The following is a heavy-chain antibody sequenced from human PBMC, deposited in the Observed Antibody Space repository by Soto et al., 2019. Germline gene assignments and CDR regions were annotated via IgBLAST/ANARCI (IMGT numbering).Heavy chain of an antibody. CDR2: IKQDGSEK. CDR1: GFTFSSYW. CDR3: ASMPGQLHTSYWYFDL. D-gene: IGHD2-2*01. V-gene: IGHV3-7*01. J-gene: IGHJ2*01. Sequence: EVQLVESGGGLVQPGGSLRLSCAASGFTFSSYWMSWVRQAPGKGLEWVANIKQDGSEKYYVDSVKGRFTISRDNAKNSLYLQMNGLRAEDTAVYYCASMPGQLHTSYWYFDLWGRGTLVTVSS.